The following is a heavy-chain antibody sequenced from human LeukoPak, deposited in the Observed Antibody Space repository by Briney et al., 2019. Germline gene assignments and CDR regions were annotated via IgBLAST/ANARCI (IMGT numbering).Heavy chain of an antibody. CDR3: ARDPRDYGDDSFDY. Sequence: ASVKVSCKASGYTFTRYGISWVRQAPGQGLEWMGWISTYNGNTNYAQNLQGRVTMTTDTSTSTAYMELRSLRSDDTAVYYCARDPRDYGDDSFDYWGQGTLVTVSS. V-gene: IGHV1-18*01. CDR1: GYTFTRYG. J-gene: IGHJ4*02. CDR2: ISTYNGNT. D-gene: IGHD4-17*01.